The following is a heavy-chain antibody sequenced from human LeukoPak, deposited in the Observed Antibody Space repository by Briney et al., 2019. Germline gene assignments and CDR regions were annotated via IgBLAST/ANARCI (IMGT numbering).Heavy chain of an antibody. CDR3: ARHMSGRYSEDAFDI. CDR2: IYPGDSDT. D-gene: IGHD1-26*01. V-gene: IGHV5-51*01. CDR1: GYSFTSYW. Sequence: GESLKISCKGSGYSFTSYWIGWGRQMPGKGLEWMGIIYPGDSDTRYSPSFQGQVTLSADKSISPAYLQWSSLKASDTAMYYCARHMSGRYSEDAFDIWGQGTMVTVSS. J-gene: IGHJ3*02.